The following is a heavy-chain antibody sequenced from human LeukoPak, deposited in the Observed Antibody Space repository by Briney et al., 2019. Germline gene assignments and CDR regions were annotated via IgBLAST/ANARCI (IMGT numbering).Heavy chain of an antibody. Sequence: GASVKVSCKASGYTFTSYDINWVRQATGQGLEWMGWMNPNSGNTVYAQKFQGRVTMTRNTSISTAYMELSSLRSEDTAVYYCARGTDSSGYYYYYYGMGAWGQGTTVTVSS. D-gene: IGHD3-22*01. CDR1: GYTFTSYD. V-gene: IGHV1-8*01. CDR2: MNPNSGNT. CDR3: ARGTDSSGYYYYYYGMGA. J-gene: IGHJ6*02.